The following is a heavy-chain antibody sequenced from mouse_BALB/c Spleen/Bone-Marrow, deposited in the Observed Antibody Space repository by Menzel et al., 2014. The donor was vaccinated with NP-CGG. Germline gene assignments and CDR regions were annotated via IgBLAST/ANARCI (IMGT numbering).Heavy chain of an antibody. CDR1: GFSLTNYG. CDR2: IWAGGST. CDR3: ARDGYYVVMDY. V-gene: IGHV2-9*02. D-gene: IGHD2-3*01. J-gene: IGHJ4*01. Sequence: QVQLKHSGPGLVAPSQSLSITCTVSGFSLTNYGVHWVRQPPGKGLEWLGVIWAGGSTNYNSALMSRLSITKDNSKNQVFLKMNSLQTADTAMYYCARDGYYVVMDYWGQGTSVTVSS.